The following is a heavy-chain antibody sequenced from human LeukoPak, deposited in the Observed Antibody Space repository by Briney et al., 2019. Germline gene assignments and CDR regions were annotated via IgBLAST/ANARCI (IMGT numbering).Heavy chain of an antibody. D-gene: IGHD3-22*01. J-gene: IGHJ4*02. CDR3: ARGGHYYDSNDLIDY. CDR2: INPNSGGF. V-gene: IGHV1-2*02. Sequence: ASVKVSCKASGYTFTGYYIHWVRQAPGQGFEWMGWINPNSGGFNYAQRFQGRLTLTRDTSINTVYMELSRLRSDDTAIYYCARGGHYYDSNDLIDYWGQGTLVTVSS. CDR1: GYTFTGYY.